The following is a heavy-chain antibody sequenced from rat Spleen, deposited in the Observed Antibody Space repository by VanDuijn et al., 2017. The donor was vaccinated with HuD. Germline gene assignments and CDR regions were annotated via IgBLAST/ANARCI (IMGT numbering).Heavy chain of an antibody. CDR1: GFTFSNYD. Sequence: EVQLVESGGGLVQPGRSMKLSCAASGFTFSNYDMAWVRQAPTKGLEWVASIVTSGGTTYYRDSVKGRFTVSRDNAKSTLYLQMNSLRSEDTATYYCARPCSRRYVMDAWGQGASVTVSS. CDR2: IVTSGGTT. D-gene: IGHD1-2*01. CDR3: ARPCSRRYVMDA. J-gene: IGHJ4*01. V-gene: IGHV5-25*01.